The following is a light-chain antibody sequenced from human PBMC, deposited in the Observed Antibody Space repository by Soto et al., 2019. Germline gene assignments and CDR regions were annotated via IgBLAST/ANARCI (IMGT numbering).Light chain of an antibody. CDR1: QSVSSY. CDR2: DAS. Sequence: EIVLTQSPATLSLSPGERATLSCRASQSVSSYLAWYQQKPGQAPRLLIYDASTRAAGIPARSIGSGSGTDFTLTISSLEPEDSAVYYCQQHLGRHTFGQGTKV. CDR3: QQHLGRHT. V-gene: IGKV3-11*01. J-gene: IGKJ1*01.